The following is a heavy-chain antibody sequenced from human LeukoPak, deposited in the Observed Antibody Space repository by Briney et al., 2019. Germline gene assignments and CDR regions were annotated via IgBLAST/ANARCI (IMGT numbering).Heavy chain of an antibody. CDR3: ARRVRGVVIFSRAQGSFDL. Sequence: ASVKVSCKASGYTFTNYDINWVRQATGQRLEWMGSMHPSNGDTGYAQKFQGRVTMTRNTSTTTAYMELSSLRSDDTAVYYCARRVRGVVIFSRAQGSFDLWGQGTLVTVSS. CDR1: GYTFTNYD. V-gene: IGHV1-8*01. D-gene: IGHD3-10*01. J-gene: IGHJ3*01. CDR2: MHPSNGDT.